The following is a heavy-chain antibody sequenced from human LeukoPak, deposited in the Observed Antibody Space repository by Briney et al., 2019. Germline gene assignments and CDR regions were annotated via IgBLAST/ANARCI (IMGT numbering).Heavy chain of an antibody. CDR1: GGSISSSSYY. V-gene: IGHV4-39*07. D-gene: IGHD3-22*01. CDR2: IYYSGST. CDR3: ARAGLLTVLFDY. J-gene: IGHJ4*02. Sequence: SETLSLTCTVFGGSISSSSYYWGWIRQPPGKGLEWIGSIYYSGSTYYNPSLKSRVTISVGTSKNQFSLKLSSVTAADTAVYYCARAGLLTVLFDYWGQGTLVTVSS.